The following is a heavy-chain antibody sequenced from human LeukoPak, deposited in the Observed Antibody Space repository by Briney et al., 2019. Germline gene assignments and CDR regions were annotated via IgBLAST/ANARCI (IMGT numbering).Heavy chain of an antibody. CDR2: IYPGDSDT. V-gene: IGHV5-51*01. CDR3: ARVYCSSTSCPMGFDP. Sequence: GESLKISCKGSGYSFTSYWIAWVRQMPGKGLEWTGIIYPGDSDTRYSPSFQGQVTISADKSISTAYLQWSSLKASDTAMYYCARVYCSSTSCPMGFDPWGQGTLVTVSS. D-gene: IGHD2-2*01. J-gene: IGHJ5*02. CDR1: GYSFTSYW.